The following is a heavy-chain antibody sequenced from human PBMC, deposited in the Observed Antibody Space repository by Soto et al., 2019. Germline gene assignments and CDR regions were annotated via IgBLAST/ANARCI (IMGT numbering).Heavy chain of an antibody. J-gene: IGHJ3*02. CDR1: GFTFSSYG. Sequence: GGSLRLSCAASGFTFSSYGMHWVRQAPGKGLEWVAVIWYDGSNKYYADSVKGRFTISRDNSKNTLYLQMNSLRAEDTAVYYCARDRDIVVVEHAFDIWGQGTMVTVS. V-gene: IGHV3-33*01. D-gene: IGHD2-15*01. CDR3: ARDRDIVVVEHAFDI. CDR2: IWYDGSNK.